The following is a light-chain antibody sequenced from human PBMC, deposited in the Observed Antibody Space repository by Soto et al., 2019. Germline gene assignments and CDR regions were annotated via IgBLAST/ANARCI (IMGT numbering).Light chain of an antibody. CDR2: GAS. J-gene: IGKJ1*01. CDR1: QNIRIY. CDR3: QQTHNSPLT. V-gene: IGKV1-39*01. Sequence: DIQMTQSPSSLSVSVGDRVTITCRASQNIRIYLNWFQQKPGKAPNLLIYGASSLQSGVPSRFSGSRSGTDFTLTINSLQPEDFAVYYCQQTHNSPLTFGQGTKVDIK.